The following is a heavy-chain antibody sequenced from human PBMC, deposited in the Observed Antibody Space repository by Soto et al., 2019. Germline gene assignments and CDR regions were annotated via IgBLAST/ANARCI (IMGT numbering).Heavy chain of an antibody. CDR1: EFTCSSYA. CDR2: ISGSGGST. CDR3: AKARYRGSGLGFSDDS. V-gene: IGHV3-23*01. D-gene: IGHD5-12*01. J-gene: IGHJ4*02. Sequence: GGSLTLSCAASEFTCSSYALSWVRQAPGKGLEWVSAISGSGGSTYYADSVKGRFTISRDNSKNTLCLQMNSLRAEDTAVYYCAKARYRGSGLGFSDDSWGQGTLVTVSS.